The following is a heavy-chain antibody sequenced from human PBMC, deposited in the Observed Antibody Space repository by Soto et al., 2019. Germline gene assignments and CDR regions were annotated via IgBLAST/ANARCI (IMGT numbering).Heavy chain of an antibody. CDR2: IYPADSDT. D-gene: IGHD2-21*01. V-gene: IGHV5-51*01. J-gene: IGHJ6*02. CDR1: GYRFNSYS. CDR3: ARHNCGGDCYYYGMDV. Sequence: GESLKISCKGSGYRFNSYSIAWVRQMPGKGLEWMGIIYPADSDTTYSPSSQGQVTISADKSISTAYVQWSSLKASDTAMYYCARHNCGGDCYYYGMDVWGQGTTVTVSS.